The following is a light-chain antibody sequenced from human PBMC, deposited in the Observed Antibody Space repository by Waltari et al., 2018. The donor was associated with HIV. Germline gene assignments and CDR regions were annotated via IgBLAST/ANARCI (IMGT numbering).Light chain of an antibody. CDR3: CSYAGAYTYV. J-gene: IGLJ1*01. V-gene: IGLV2-11*01. Sequence: QSALTQPRSVSGSPGQSVTISCTGTSSDIGYFDYVSWYQQFPGKAPKVIIYEFNQRPSWVPDRFTGSKSGITASLTISGLQGEDEADYYCCSYAGAYTYVFGTGTKVTVL. CDR1: SSDIGYFDY. CDR2: EFN.